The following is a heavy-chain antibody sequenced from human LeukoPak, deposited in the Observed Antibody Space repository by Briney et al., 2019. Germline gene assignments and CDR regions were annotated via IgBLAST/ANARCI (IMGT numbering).Heavy chain of an antibody. D-gene: IGHD6-6*01. CDR1: GGTFSSYA. J-gene: IGHJ5*02. CDR2: IIPIFGIA. Sequence: GASVKVSCKASGGTFSSYAISWVRQAPGQGLEWMGRIIPIFGIANYAQKFQGRVTITADESTSTAYMVLSSLRSEDTAVYYCAKAIAARPGNWFDPWGQGTLVTVSS. CDR3: AKAIAARPGNWFDP. V-gene: IGHV1-69*15.